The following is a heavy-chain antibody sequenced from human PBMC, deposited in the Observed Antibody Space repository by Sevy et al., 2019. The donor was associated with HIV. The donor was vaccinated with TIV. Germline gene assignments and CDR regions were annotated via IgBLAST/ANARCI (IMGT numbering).Heavy chain of an antibody. J-gene: IGHJ4*02. D-gene: IGHD1-26*01. CDR2: IKSKTYGGTA. V-gene: IGHV3-15*01. CDR3: TTDPVLVGASHCDY. Sequence: GGSLRLSCAASGFTFTNAWMSWVRQAPGKGLEWVGRIKSKTYGGTADYAAPVKGRFTISRDDSKNTLYLQMNTLKTEDTAVYYCTTDPVLVGASHCDYWGQGTLVTVSS. CDR1: GFTFTNAW.